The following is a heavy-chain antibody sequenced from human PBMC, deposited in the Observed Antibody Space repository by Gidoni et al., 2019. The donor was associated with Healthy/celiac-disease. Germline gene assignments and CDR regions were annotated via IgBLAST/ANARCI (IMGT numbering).Heavy chain of an antibody. CDR2: IYYSGST. D-gene: IGHD6-19*01. Sequence: QLQLQESGPGLVKPSETLSLTCTVSGGSISSSSYYWGWIRQPPGKGLEWIGSIYYSGSTYYNPSLKSRVTISVDTSKNQFSLKLSSVTAADTAVYYCARDGGASSGWYGSNAFDIWGQGTMVTVSS. V-gene: IGHV4-39*07. J-gene: IGHJ3*02. CDR1: GGSISSSSYY. CDR3: ARDGGASSGWYGSNAFDI.